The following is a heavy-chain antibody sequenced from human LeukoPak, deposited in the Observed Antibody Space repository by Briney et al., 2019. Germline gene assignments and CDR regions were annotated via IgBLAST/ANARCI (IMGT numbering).Heavy chain of an antibody. J-gene: IGHJ4*02. CDR1: GGSFSGYY. Sequence: SETLSLTCAVYGGSFSGYYWSWIRQPPGKGLEWIGEINHSGSTNYNPSLKSRVTISVDTSKNQFSLKLSFVTAADTAVYYCARGRGDGYIGYWGQGTLVTVSS. D-gene: IGHD5-24*01. CDR3: ARGRGDGYIGY. V-gene: IGHV4-34*01. CDR2: INHSGST.